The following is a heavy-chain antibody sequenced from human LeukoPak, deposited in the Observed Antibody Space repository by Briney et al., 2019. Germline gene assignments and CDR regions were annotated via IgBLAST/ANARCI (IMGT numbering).Heavy chain of an antibody. V-gene: IGHV4-39*07. D-gene: IGHD5-24*01. CDR1: GGSISSSSYY. Sequence: SETLSLTCTVSGGSISSSSYYWGWIRQPPGKGLEWIGEISHSGSTNYNPSLKSRVTISVDTSKNQFSLKLSSVTAADTAVYYCARGPDGYNPLDYWGQGTLVTVSS. CDR2: ISHSGST. CDR3: ARGPDGYNPLDY. J-gene: IGHJ4*02.